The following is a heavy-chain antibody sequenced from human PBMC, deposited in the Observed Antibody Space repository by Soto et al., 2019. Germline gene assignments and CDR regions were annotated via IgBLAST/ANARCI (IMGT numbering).Heavy chain of an antibody. CDR2: IWYDGSNK. CDR3: ARGMSGRNAFDI. D-gene: IGHD1-1*01. CDR1: GFTXSSYG. J-gene: IGHJ3*02. V-gene: IGHV3-33*01. Sequence: GGSLRLSCAASGFTXSSYGMHWVRQAPGKGLEWVAVIWYDGSNKYYADSVKGRFTISRDNSKNTLYLQMNSLRAEDTAVYYCARGMSGRNAFDIWGQGTMVTVSS.